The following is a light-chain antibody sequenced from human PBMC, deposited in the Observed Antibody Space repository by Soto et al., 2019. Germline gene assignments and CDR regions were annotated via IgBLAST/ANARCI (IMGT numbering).Light chain of an antibody. J-gene: IGKJ1*01. CDR1: QSVSSK. Sequence: EIVMTQSPATLPVSPGEGATLSCRASQSVSSKLAWYPPKPGQAPRLLIYDASNRDTGILAMFSGSGAGTECTRTISSLEHEDVALDSCPQYGSSTPTFGQGTKV. CDR2: DAS. V-gene: IGKV3-15*01. CDR3: PQYGSSTPT.